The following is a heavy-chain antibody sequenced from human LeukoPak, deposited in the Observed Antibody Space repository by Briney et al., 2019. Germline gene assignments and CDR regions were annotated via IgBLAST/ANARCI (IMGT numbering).Heavy chain of an antibody. J-gene: IGHJ4*02. Sequence: PSETLSLTCAVSGYSISSGYYWGWIRQPPGKGLEWIGTIYHSGSTYYNPSLKSRVTISVNTSKNQFSLKLNSVTAAATAVYYCARVGGVAGTSYYFDYWGQGTLVTVSS. CDR3: ARVGGVAGTSYYFDY. V-gene: IGHV4-38-2*01. CDR2: IYHSGST. D-gene: IGHD6-19*01. CDR1: GYSISSGYY.